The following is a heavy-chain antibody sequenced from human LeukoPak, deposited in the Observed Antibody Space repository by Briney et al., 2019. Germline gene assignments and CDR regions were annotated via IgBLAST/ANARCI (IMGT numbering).Heavy chain of an antibody. CDR1: GYTFTSYY. J-gene: IGHJ6*03. V-gene: IGHV1-46*01. Sequence: ASVKVSCKASGYTFTSYYMHWVRQAPGQGLEWMGIINPSGGSTSYAQKFQGRVTMTRDMSTSTVYMELSSLRSEDTAVYYCARERTYGGKLYYYYMDVWGKGTTVTVSS. CDR3: ARERTYGGKLYYYYMDV. CDR2: INPSGGST. D-gene: IGHD3-10*01.